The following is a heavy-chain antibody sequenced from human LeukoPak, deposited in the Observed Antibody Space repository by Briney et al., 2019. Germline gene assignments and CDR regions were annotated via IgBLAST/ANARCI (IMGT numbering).Heavy chain of an antibody. Sequence: ASVTVSCKASGYTFTSYGISWVRQAPGQGLEWMGWISAYNGNTNYAQKLQGRVTMTTDTSTSTAYMELRSLRSDDTAVYYCARGGDDPAYCGGDCYNGFDYWGQGTLVTVSS. V-gene: IGHV1-18*01. CDR2: ISAYNGNT. D-gene: IGHD2-21*02. J-gene: IGHJ4*02. CDR3: ARGGDDPAYCGGDCYNGFDY. CDR1: GYTFTSYG.